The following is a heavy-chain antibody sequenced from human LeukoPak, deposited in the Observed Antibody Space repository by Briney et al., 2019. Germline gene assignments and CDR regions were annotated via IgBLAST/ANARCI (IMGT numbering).Heavy chain of an antibody. D-gene: IGHD5-12*01. CDR1: GYTFTSYG. V-gene: IGHV1-18*01. Sequence: ASVKVSCKASGYTFTSYGISWVRQAPGQGLEWMGWISPYNGNTNYAQKLQGRVTMTTNTSTSTAYMELSSLRSDDTAVYSCAKHVLYSGGHGGIWRKGKMVSVFS. J-gene: IGHJ3*02. CDR3: AKHVLYSGGHGGI. CDR2: ISPYNGNT.